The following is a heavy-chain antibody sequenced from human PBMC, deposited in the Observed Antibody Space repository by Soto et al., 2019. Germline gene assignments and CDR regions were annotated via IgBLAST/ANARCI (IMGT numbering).Heavy chain of an antibody. J-gene: IGHJ4*02. V-gene: IGHV4-39*01. CDR3: ARHGSN. CDR1: GVSISNSSYY. CDR2: IYYSGIT. Sequence: SSETLSLTCTVSGVSISNSSYYWGWIRRPPGKGLEWIGTIYYSGITYYNPSLKSRVTISADTSKNQFSLKLTSVTAADTAVYYCARHGSNWGQGTLVTVSS.